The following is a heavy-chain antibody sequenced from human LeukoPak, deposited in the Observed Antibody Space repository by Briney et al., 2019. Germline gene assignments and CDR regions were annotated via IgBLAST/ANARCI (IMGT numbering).Heavy chain of an antibody. CDR3: ARHYLAAAGTDFDY. Sequence: SETLSLTCTVSGYSISSGYYWGWIRQPPGKGLEWIGSIYHSGSTYYNPSLKSRVTISVDTSKNQFSLKLSSVTAADTAVYYCARHYLAAAGTDFDYWGQGTLVTVSS. J-gene: IGHJ4*02. CDR2: IYHSGST. V-gene: IGHV4-38-2*02. D-gene: IGHD6-13*01. CDR1: GYSISSGYY.